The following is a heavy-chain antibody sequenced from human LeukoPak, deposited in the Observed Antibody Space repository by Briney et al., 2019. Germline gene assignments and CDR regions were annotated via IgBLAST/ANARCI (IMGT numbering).Heavy chain of an antibody. CDR3: ARDRVAVAPNWFDP. D-gene: IGHD6-19*01. J-gene: IGHJ5*02. V-gene: IGHV3-33*01. CDR1: GFTFSSYG. Sequence: PGGSLRLSCAASGFTFSSYGMHWVRQAPGKGLEWVAVIWYDESNKYYADSVKGRFTISRDNSKNTLYLQMNSLRAEDTAVYYCARDRVAVAPNWFDPWGQGTLVTVSS. CDR2: IWYDESNK.